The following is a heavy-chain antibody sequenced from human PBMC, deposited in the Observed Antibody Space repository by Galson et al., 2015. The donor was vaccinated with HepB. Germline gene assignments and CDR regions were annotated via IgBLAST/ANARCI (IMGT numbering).Heavy chain of an antibody. CDR1: GFTFSTYG. D-gene: IGHD3/OR15-3a*01. V-gene: IGHV3-33*01. J-gene: IGHJ4*02. CDR2: LRNDDSDE. CDR3: ARDRRVQLSPMILVLTYSFDN. Sequence: SLRLSCAAAGFTFSTYGMHWVRQAPGKGLEWVAALRNDDSDEYYADSVKGRFTTSRDNSEDTLYLQMNSLRAEDTAVYYCARDRRVQLSPMILVLTYSFDNWGQGSLVTVSS.